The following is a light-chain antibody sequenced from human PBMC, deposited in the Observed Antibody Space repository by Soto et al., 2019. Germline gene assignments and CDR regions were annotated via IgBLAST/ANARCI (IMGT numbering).Light chain of an antibody. J-gene: IGKJ4*01. CDR1: QSIANF. Sequence: DVQMTQSSSSLSASVGDRVITTCRANQSIANFLNWFQQRPGEAPKLLISDASHLEVGVPSRFSGSGSGTDFVLTISDLQSEDYATYFCQQYEYLPLTFGGGTRV. V-gene: IGKV1-33*01. CDR3: QQYEYLPLT. CDR2: DAS.